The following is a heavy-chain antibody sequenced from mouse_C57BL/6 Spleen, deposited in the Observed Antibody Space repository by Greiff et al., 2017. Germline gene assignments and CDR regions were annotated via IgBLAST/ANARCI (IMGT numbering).Heavy chain of an antibody. CDR2: IHPNSGST. V-gene: IGHV1-64*01. D-gene: IGHD3-2*02. CDR1: GYTFTSYW. CDR3: ARSQRRPYFDY. Sequence: QVQLQQPGAELVKPGASVKLSCKASGYTFTSYWMHWVKQRPGQGLEWIGMIHPNSGSTNYNEKFKSKATLTVDKSSSTAYMQLSSLTSEDSAVYYCARSQRRPYFDYWGQGTTLTVSS. J-gene: IGHJ2*01.